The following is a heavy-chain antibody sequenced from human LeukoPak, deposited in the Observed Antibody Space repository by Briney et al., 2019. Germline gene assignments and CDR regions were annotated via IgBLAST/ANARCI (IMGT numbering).Heavy chain of an antibody. V-gene: IGHV1-18*01. Sequence: ASVTVSFKASGYTFTSYGISWVRQAPGQGLEWMGWISAYNGNTNYAQKLQGRVTMTTDTSTSTAYMELRSLRSDDTAVYYCARGMYYDFWSGYSDFDYWGQGTLVTVSS. CDR2: ISAYNGNT. CDR3: ARGMYYDFWSGYSDFDY. J-gene: IGHJ4*02. D-gene: IGHD3-3*01. CDR1: GYTFTSYG.